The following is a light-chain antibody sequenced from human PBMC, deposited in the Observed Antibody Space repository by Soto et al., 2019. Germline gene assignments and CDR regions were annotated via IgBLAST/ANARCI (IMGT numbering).Light chain of an antibody. Sequence: QSALTQPPSASGSPGQSVTISCTGTSSDVGGYNYVSWYQQHPGKVPKLMIYDNNKRPSGIPDRFSGSKSGTSGTLDITGLQTGDEADYYCATWDGSLPGEVFGGGTKLTVL. CDR1: SSDVGGYNY. V-gene: IGLV2-8*01. J-gene: IGLJ2*01. CDR2: DNN. CDR3: ATWDGSLPGEV.